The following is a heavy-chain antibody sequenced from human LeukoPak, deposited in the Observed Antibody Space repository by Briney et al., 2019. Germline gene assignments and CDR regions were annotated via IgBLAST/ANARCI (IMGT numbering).Heavy chain of an antibody. Sequence: GRSLRLSCAASGFTFSSYAMHWVRQAPGKGLEWVAVRSYDGSNKYYADSVKGRFTISRDDSKNTLYLQMNSLRAEDTAVYYCARDGPREIAGYYDSSGPFDYWGQGTLVTVSS. CDR2: RSYDGSNK. CDR3: ARDGPREIAGYYDSSGPFDY. V-gene: IGHV3-30-3*01. CDR1: GFTFSSYA. D-gene: IGHD3-22*01. J-gene: IGHJ4*02.